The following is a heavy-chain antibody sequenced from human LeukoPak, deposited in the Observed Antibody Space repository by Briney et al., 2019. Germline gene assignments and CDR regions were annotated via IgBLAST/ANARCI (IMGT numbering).Heavy chain of an antibody. V-gene: IGHV3-23*01. CDR1: GFTFSSYA. Sequence: GGSLRLSCAASGFTFSSYAMSRVRQAPGKGLEWVSAISGSGGSTYYADSVKGRFTISRDNSKNTLYLQMNSLRAEDTAVYYCAKPPGYCSSTSCYDYWGQGTLVTVSS. CDR3: AKPPGYCSSTSCYDY. D-gene: IGHD2-2*01. CDR2: ISGSGGST. J-gene: IGHJ4*02.